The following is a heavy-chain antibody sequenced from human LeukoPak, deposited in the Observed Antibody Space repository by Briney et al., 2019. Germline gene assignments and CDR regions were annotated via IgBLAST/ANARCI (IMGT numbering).Heavy chain of an antibody. CDR1: GFTFDDYA. CDR3: ARAGGFGEFYHYYYGMDV. Sequence: GSLRLSCAASGFTFDDYAMHWIRQPPGKGPEWIGYIHGSGSTNYNPSLESRVTMSLDTSKNQFSLNLNSVTAADTAVYYCARAGGFGEFYHYYYGMDVWGQGTMVTVSS. D-gene: IGHD3-10*01. V-gene: IGHV4-59*01. J-gene: IGHJ6*02. CDR2: IHGSGST.